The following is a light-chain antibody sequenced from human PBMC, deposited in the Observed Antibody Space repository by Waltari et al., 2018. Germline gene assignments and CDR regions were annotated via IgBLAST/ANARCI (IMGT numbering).Light chain of an antibody. CDR2: YAS. CDR3: QQYNYWPQFT. V-gene: IGKV3-15*01. Sequence: EIVMTQSPATLSVSPGERATLSCRASQGVNSNLAWYQQKPGQAPRLLIYYASTRATDIPARFSGSGSGTEFTLTISSLQSEDSAVYYCQQYNYWPQFTFGPGTKVDIK. J-gene: IGKJ3*01. CDR1: QGVNSN.